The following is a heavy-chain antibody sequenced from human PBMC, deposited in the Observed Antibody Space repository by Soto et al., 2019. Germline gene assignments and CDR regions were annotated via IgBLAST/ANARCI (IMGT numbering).Heavy chain of an antibody. J-gene: IGHJ4*02. Sequence: EVQLVESGGGVVRPGGSLRLSCAASGFTFDDYGMSWVRQAPGKGLEWVSGIIWNGNNIGYADSVKGRFTISRDNAKNSLYLQMNSLRAEDTALYYCARNARGYDILADCAFWGQATPVTVSS. CDR2: IIWNGNNI. D-gene: IGHD3-9*01. CDR3: ARNARGYDILADCAF. CDR1: GFTFDDYG. V-gene: IGHV3-20*04.